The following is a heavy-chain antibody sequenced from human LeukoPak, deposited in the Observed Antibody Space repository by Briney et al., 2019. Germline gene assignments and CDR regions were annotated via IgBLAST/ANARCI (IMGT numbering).Heavy chain of an antibody. Sequence: GGSLRLSCAASGFTVSNNYMTWVRQAPGKGLEWVANIREDGSEKYYVDSVKGRFTISRDNAKNSLYLQMNSLRAEDTAVYYCARGLRLNDYWGQGALVTVSS. J-gene: IGHJ4*02. V-gene: IGHV3-7*01. CDR2: IREDGSEK. CDR3: ARGLRLNDY. CDR1: GFTVSNNY. D-gene: IGHD5-12*01.